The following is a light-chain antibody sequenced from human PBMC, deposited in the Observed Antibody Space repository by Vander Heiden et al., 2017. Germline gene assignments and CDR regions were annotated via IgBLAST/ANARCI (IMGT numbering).Light chain of an antibody. J-gene: IGKJ2*01. CDR2: LGS. CDR1: QSLLHSNGYNY. Sequence: DLAMTQSPLSLPVTPGEPASISCRSSQSLLHSNGYNYLDWYLQKPGQSPQLLIYLGSNRASGVPDRFSGSGSGTDFTLKISRVEAEDVGVYYCMQALQTPPTFGQGTKLEIK. CDR3: MQALQTPPT. V-gene: IGKV2-28*01.